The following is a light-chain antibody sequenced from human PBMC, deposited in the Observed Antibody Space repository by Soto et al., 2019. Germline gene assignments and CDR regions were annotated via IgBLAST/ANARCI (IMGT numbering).Light chain of an antibody. Sequence: QSVLTQPASVSGSPGQSITISCTGTTSDVGGYDYVSWYQQHPGKAPKLMIYEVRDRPSGVSDRFSGSKSGNTASLAISGLQAEDEADYYCTSYSSSSTPWMFGGGTKPTVL. CDR3: TSYSSSSTPWM. V-gene: IGLV2-14*01. J-gene: IGLJ3*02. CDR1: TSDVGGYDY. CDR2: EVR.